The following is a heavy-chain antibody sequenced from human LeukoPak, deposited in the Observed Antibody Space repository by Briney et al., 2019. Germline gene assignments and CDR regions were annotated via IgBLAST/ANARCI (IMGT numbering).Heavy chain of an antibody. J-gene: IGHJ3*02. CDR3: AKSGGIAYDAFDI. CDR2: IYSGGST. CDR1: GFTVSSNY. D-gene: IGHD6-13*01. Sequence: GGFLRLSCAASGFTVSSNYMSWVRQAPGKGLEWVSVIYSGGSTYYADSVKGRFTISRDNSKNTLYLQMNSLRAEDTAVYYCAKSGGIAYDAFDIWGQGTMVTVSS. V-gene: IGHV3-53*05.